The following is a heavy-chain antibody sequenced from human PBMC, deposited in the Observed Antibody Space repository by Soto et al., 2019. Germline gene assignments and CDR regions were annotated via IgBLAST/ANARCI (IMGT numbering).Heavy chain of an antibody. J-gene: IGHJ4*02. D-gene: IGHD2-15*01. CDR1: GFTFSSYG. CDR3: ARLYGSGGSCYSGGFDY. V-gene: IGHV3-33*01. Sequence: QVQLVESGGGVVQPGRSLRLSCAASGFTFSSYGMHWVRQAPGKGLEWVAVIWYDGSNKYYADSVKGRFTISRDNSKNTLYLQMNSLRAEDTAVYYCARLYGSGGSCYSGGFDYWGQGTLVNVSS. CDR2: IWYDGSNK.